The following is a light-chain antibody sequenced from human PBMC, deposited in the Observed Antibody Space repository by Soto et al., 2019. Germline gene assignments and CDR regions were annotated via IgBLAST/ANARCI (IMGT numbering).Light chain of an antibody. J-gene: IGKJ1*01. Sequence: DIQMTQSPSPLSASVGVRVTITCRASQTISSWLAWYQQKPGKDPKLLIYKASTFKSGVPSRFSGSGSGTEFTLTSSSLQPDEFATYYCQHYYSYSDAFGQGTKVELK. CDR1: QTISSW. CDR2: KAS. V-gene: IGKV1-5*03. CDR3: QHYYSYSDA.